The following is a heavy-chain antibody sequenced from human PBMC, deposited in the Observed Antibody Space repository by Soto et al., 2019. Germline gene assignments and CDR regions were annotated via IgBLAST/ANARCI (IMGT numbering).Heavy chain of an antibody. CDR3: AHLPWKQLWPRAPVVY. CDR1: GFSLSTSGVG. CDR2: IYWDDDK. J-gene: IGHJ4*02. Sequence: QITLKESGPTLVKPTQTLTLTCTFSGFSLSTSGVGVGWIRQPPGKALEWLGIIYWDDDKRYSPSLKSRVTITTHTFTNQLVLTMTNIDPVDTATYYCAHLPWKQLWPRAPVVYWGQGTPVTVSS. V-gene: IGHV2-5*02. D-gene: IGHD5-18*01.